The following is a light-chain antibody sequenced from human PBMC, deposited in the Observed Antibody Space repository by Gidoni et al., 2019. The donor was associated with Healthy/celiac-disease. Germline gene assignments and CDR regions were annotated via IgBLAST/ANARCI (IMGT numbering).Light chain of an antibody. Sequence: DIVMTQSPLSLPVTPGEPASISCRSSQSLLHSNGYNYLDWYLQKPGQSPQLLIYLGSNRASGVPDRFSGSGSVPDFTLKISRVEAEDVGVYYCMQALQTPLTFGGGTKVEIK. CDR1: QSLLHSNGYNY. V-gene: IGKV2-28*01. CDR3: MQALQTPLT. J-gene: IGKJ4*01. CDR2: LGS.